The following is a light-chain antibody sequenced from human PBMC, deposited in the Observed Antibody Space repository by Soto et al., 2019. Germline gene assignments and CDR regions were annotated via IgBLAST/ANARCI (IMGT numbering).Light chain of an antibody. V-gene: IGLV1-47*01. Sequence: QSALTQPPSASVTPGQRVTISCSGSSSNIGRSYVFWYKQLPGTAPRLLIYRNNQRPSGVPDRFAGSKSGTGASLAISGLRSDDEAVYYCAAWDDSLSGVVFGGGTKLTVL. J-gene: IGLJ2*01. CDR2: RNN. CDR3: AAWDDSLSGVV. CDR1: SSNIGRSY.